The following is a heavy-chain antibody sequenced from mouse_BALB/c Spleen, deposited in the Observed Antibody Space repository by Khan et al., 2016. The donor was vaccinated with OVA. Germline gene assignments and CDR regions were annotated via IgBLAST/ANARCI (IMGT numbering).Heavy chain of an antibody. CDR2: INPHIGET. Sequence: VQLQQSGPELVKPGASVKISCKASGYSFTGYFMNWVIQSHGKSLEWIGRINPHIGETFYNQKFKGKATLTVDESSSTAHMELRSLASEDSAVYYCARIYGSDCDYWGQGTTLTVSS. CDR3: ARIYGSDCDY. D-gene: IGHD1-1*01. V-gene: IGHV1-20*02. CDR1: GYSFTGYF. J-gene: IGHJ2*01.